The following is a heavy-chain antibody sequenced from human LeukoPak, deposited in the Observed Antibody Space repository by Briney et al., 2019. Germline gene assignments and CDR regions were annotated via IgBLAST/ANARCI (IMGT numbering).Heavy chain of an antibody. V-gene: IGHV4-59*02. CDR2: VSNSGSGST. Sequence: PSETLSLTCTVSGGSVSGSYWNWLRQPPGDGLEWIGYVSNSGSGSTKYNPSLESRVTMSVETSKNQFSLKLSSVTAADTAVYYCAKWNGGRYHFASWGQGTLVTVSS. D-gene: IGHD1-26*01. J-gene: IGHJ4*02. CDR1: GGSVSGSY. CDR3: AKWNGGRYHFAS.